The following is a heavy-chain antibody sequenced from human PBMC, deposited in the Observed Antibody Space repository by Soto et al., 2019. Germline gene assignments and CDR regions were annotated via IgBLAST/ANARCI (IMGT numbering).Heavy chain of an antibody. CDR3: ARQSPYDSSGYYYIDY. D-gene: IGHD3-22*01. CDR2: IYSGGGT. J-gene: IGHJ4*02. Sequence: PVGSLRLSCAASGFTVSSNYMSWVRQAPGKGLEWVSVIYSGGGTYYADSVKGRFTISRDNSKNTLYLQMNSLRAEDTAVYYCARQSPYDSSGYYYIDYWGQGTLVTVSS. V-gene: IGHV3-53*01. CDR1: GFTVSSNY.